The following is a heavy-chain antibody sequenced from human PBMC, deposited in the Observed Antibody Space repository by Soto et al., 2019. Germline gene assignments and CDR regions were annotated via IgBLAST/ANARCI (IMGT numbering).Heavy chain of an antibody. CDR1: GGSISSGGYY. J-gene: IGHJ5*02. V-gene: IGHV4-31*03. Sequence: ASETLSLTCTVSGGSISSGGYYWSWIRQHPGKGLEWIGYIYYSGSTYYNPSLKSRVTISVDTSKNQFSLKLSSVTAADTAVYYCATSYDSSGTYSFDPWGQGTLVTVSS. CDR3: ATSYDSSGTYSFDP. CDR2: IYYSGST. D-gene: IGHD3-22*01.